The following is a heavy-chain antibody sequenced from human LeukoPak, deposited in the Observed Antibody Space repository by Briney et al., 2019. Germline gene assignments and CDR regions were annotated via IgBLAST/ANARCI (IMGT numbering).Heavy chain of an antibody. J-gene: IGHJ4*02. CDR2: IYYSGST. CDR1: GGSISSSSYY. Sequence: SETLSLTCTVSGGSISSSSYYWGWIRQPPGKGLEWIGSIYYSGSTYYNPSLKSRVTISVDTSENQFSLKLSSVTAADTAVYYCASGDYQQFDYWGQGTLVTVSS. CDR3: ASGDYQQFDY. D-gene: IGHD2-21*01. V-gene: IGHV4-39*07.